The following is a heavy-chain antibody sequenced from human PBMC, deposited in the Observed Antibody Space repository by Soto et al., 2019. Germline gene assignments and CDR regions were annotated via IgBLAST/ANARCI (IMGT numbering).Heavy chain of an antibody. Sequence: GASVKVSCKASGSTFPSYGINWVRQAPGQGLEWMGWVSIYNGNINYVQKFQGRVTMTTDTSTSTAYMELRSLRSDDTAVYYCARYRPGPNWFDPWGQGTLVTVSS. CDR2: VSIYNGNI. J-gene: IGHJ5*02. V-gene: IGHV1-18*01. CDR1: GSTFPSYG. CDR3: ARYRPGPNWFDP.